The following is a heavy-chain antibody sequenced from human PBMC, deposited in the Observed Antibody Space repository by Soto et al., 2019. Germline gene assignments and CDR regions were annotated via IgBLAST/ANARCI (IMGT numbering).Heavy chain of an antibody. CDR2: IYYSGST. CDR3: ARGAGDSAAFDI. D-gene: IGHD2-21*01. J-gene: IGHJ3*02. CDR1: GGSISGYY. Sequence: SETLSLTCTVSGGSISGYYWSWIRQPPGKGLEWIGYIYYSGSTNYNPSLKSRVTISVDTSKNQFSLKLSSVTAADTAVYYCARGAGDSAAFDIWGQGTMVTVSS. V-gene: IGHV4-59*01.